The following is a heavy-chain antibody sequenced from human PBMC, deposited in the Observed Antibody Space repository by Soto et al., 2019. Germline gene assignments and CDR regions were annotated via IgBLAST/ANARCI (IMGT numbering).Heavy chain of an antibody. J-gene: IGHJ4*02. CDR2: IYHTGNA. CDR3: SRPEPFTAAGPY. CDR1: GDSISNSRFY. D-gene: IGHD6-13*01. V-gene: IGHV4-39*01. Sequence: SETLSLTCSVSGDSISNSRFYWAWIRQPPGEGLEWIGSIYHTGNAYYNPSLKSRVNISVDKSKKQFSLKLNSVTAADEALYYCSRPEPFTAAGPYWGQGTLVTVSS.